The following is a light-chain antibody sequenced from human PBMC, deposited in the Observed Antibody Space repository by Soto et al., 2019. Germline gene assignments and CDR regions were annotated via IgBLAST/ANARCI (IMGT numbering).Light chain of an antibody. V-gene: IGKV1-5*03. CDR3: QQYNSYPT. Sequence: DIQMTQSPSTLSASVGDRVTITCRASQSISSWLAWYQQKPWKAPKLLIYKASSLESGVPSRFSGSGSGTEFTLTISSLQPVDFATYYCQQYNSYPTFGQGTKVEIK. CDR1: QSISSW. CDR2: KAS. J-gene: IGKJ1*01.